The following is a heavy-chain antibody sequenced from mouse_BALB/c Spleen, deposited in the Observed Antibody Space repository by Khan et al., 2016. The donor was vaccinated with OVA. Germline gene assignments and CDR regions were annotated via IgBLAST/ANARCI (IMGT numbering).Heavy chain of an antibody. Sequence: DLVKPGASVKLSCKASGYTFTSYWINWIKQRPGQGLEWIGRIGPGSSNAYYNDMFKDKATLTVDTSSNTAHIQLNSLSSEDSAVYVCARENYYCRSCYAMDYWGQGTSVTVSA. CDR1: GYTFTSYW. J-gene: IGHJ4*01. CDR2: IGPGSSNA. D-gene: IGHD1-1*01. V-gene: IGHV1S41*01. CDR3: ARENYYCRSCYAMDY.